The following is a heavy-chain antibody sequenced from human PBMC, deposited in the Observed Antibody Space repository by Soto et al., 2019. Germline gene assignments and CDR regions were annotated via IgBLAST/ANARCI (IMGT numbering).Heavy chain of an antibody. D-gene: IGHD2-15*01. CDR3: ARLILAAGAGFDP. CDR1: GGSISSYY. CDR2: IYYSGST. J-gene: IGHJ5*02. Sequence: TSETLSLTCXVSGGSISSYYWSWIRQPPGKGLEWIGYIYYSGSTNYNPSLKSRVTISVDTSKNQFSLKLSSVTAADTAVYYCARLILAAGAGFDPWGQGTLVTVSS. V-gene: IGHV4-59*08.